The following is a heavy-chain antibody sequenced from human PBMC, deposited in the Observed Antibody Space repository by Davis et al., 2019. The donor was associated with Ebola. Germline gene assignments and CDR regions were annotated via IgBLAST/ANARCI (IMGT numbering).Heavy chain of an antibody. V-gene: IGHV3-33*01. CDR2: IWYDGSNK. Sequence: PGGSLRLSCAASGFTFSSYGMHWVRQAPGKGLEWVAVIWYDGSNKYYADSVKGRFTISRDNSKNTLYLQMNSLRAEDTAVYYCARDPGTVVNQFYYMDVWGKGTTVTVSS. D-gene: IGHD4-23*01. CDR3: ARDPGTVVNQFYYMDV. J-gene: IGHJ6*03. CDR1: GFTFSSYG.